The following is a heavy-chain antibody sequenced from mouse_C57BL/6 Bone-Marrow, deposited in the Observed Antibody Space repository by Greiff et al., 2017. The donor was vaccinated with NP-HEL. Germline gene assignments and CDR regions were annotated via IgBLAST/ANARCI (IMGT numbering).Heavy chain of an antibody. D-gene: IGHD2-3*01. J-gene: IGHJ4*01. CDR3: ARDDGYYGAMDY. V-gene: IGHV5-15*01. Sequence: EVQGVESGGGLVQPGGSLKLSCAASGFTFSDYGMAWVRQAPRKGPEWVAFISNLAYSIYYADTVTGRFTISRENAKNTLYLEMSSLRSEDTAMYYCARDDGYYGAMDYWGQGTSVTVSS. CDR2: ISNLAYSI. CDR1: GFTFSDYG.